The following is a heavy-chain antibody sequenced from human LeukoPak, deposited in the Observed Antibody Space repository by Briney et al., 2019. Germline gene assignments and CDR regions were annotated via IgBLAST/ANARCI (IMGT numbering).Heavy chain of an antibody. V-gene: IGHV3-23*01. J-gene: IGHJ3*01. CDR1: GFTFSSYA. CDR2: ISGSGGST. D-gene: IGHD3-10*01. Sequence: PGGSLRLSCAASGFTFSSYAMSWVRQAPGKGLEWVSAISGSGGSTYYADSVKGRFTISRDNSKNTLYLQMNSLRAGDTAVYYCAKDPRDGSGSYYWGQGTMVTVSS. CDR3: AKDPRDGSGSYY.